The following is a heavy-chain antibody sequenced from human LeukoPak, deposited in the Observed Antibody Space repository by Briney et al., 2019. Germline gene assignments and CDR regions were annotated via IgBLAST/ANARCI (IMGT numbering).Heavy chain of an antibody. D-gene: IGHD3-22*01. CDR2: IYYGGGT. J-gene: IGHJ4*02. CDR3: ARNFYASSGYYLDDFYFDF. V-gene: IGHV4-39*07. Sequence: PSETLSLTCTVSGASIISDTYYWGWIRQPPGTGLEWIGSIYYGGGTYYSPFFKGRVTMSVETSTNQCFLKLISVTAADTALYYCARNFYASSGYYLDDFYFDFWGQGTLVTVSS. CDR1: GASIISDTYY.